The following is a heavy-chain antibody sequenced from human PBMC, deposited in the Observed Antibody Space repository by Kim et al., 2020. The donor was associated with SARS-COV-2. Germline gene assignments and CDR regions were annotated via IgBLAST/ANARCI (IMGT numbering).Heavy chain of an antibody. Sequence: GGSLRLSCGASGFTFSDSAMHWVRQASGKGLEWVGRIRSKANGYATAYIESVRGRFTISRDDSRNTAYLQMNSLKTEDTAVYYCTRVPGTPLAFWDAFDIRGQGTMVTVSS. CDR1: GFTFSDSA. CDR3: TRVPGTPLAFWDAFDI. D-gene: IGHD1-1*01. J-gene: IGHJ3*02. V-gene: IGHV3-73*01. CDR2: IRSKANGYAT.